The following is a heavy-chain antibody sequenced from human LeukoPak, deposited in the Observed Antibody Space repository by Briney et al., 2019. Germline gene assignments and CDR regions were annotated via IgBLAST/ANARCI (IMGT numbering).Heavy chain of an antibody. CDR3: TTIKATMVRGVMITFDY. V-gene: IGHV3-15*01. CDR1: GFTFSNAW. CDR2: IKSKIDGGTT. D-gene: IGHD3-10*01. Sequence: PGGSLRLSCAASGFTFSNAWMTWVRQAPGKGLEWVGRIKSKIDGGTTDYAAPVKGRFTISRDDSKNTLYLQMNSLQTEDTAVYYCTTIKATMVRGVMITFDYWGQGTLVTVSS. J-gene: IGHJ4*02.